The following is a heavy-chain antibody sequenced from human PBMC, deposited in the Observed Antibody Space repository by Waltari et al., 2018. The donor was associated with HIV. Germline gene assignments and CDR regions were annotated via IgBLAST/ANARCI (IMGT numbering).Heavy chain of an antibody. CDR2: IKQDGSEK. J-gene: IGHJ4*02. D-gene: IGHD3-10*01. V-gene: IGHV3-7*04. CDR1: GFTFSSYW. Sequence: EVQLVESGGGLVQPGGSLRLSCAASGFTFSSYWMSWVRQAPGKGVEWVAKIKQDGSEKYYVDSVNGRFTISRDNDENSLYLQMNSLRAEDTAVYYCARGGFYGSGSKVNWGQGTLVTVSS. CDR3: ARGGFYGSGSKVN.